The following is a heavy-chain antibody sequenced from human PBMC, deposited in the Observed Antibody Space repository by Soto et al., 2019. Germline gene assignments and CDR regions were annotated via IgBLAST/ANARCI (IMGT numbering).Heavy chain of an antibody. D-gene: IGHD7-27*01. J-gene: IGHJ6*03. CDR1: GGSISSYY. Sequence: SETLSLTCTVSGGSISSYYWSWIRQPPGKGLEWIGYIYYSGSTNYNPSLKSRVTISVDTSKNQFSLKLSSVTAADTAVYYCARPLGRGYYYMDVWGKGTTVTVSS. CDR3: ARPLGRGYYYMDV. V-gene: IGHV4-59*01. CDR2: IYYSGST.